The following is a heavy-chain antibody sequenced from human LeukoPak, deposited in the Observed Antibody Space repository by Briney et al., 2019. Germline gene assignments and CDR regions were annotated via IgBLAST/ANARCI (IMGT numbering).Heavy chain of an antibody. CDR1: GFTFSHFS. CDR2: ISPRNI. V-gene: IGHV3-48*02. CDR3: ARDHNCALDF. J-gene: IGHJ4*02. Sequence: GGSLRLSCVASGFTFSHFSVNWVRQAPGKGLEWVSYISPRNIYYADSVKGRFTISRDDAKNSLYLQMDSLRDEDTAVYYCARDHNCALDFWGQGTPVTVSS. D-gene: IGHD1-20*01.